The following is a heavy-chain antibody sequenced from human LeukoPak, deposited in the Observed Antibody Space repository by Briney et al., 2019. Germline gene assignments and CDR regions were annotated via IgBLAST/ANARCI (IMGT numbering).Heavy chain of an antibody. Sequence: GRSLRLSCAASGFTFSSYGMHWVRQAPGKGLEWVAVISYDGSNKYYADSVKGRFTISRDNSKNTLYLQMNSLRAEDTAVYYCAKDRAEVAIFDYWGQGTLVTVSS. V-gene: IGHV3-30*18. D-gene: IGHD5-12*01. CDR3: AKDRAEVAIFDY. CDR2: ISYDGSNK. J-gene: IGHJ4*02. CDR1: GFTFSSYG.